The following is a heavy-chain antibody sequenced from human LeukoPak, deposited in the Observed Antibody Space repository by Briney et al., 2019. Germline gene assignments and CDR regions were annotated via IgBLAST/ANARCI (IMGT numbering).Heavy chain of an antibody. J-gene: IGHJ4*02. CDR1: GFTFSSYG. CDR2: ISGSGSTT. D-gene: IGHD3-10*01. Sequence: PGGSLRLSCAASGFTFSSYGMSWVRQAPGKGLEWVSAISGSGSTTYYADSVKGRFTISRDNSKNTLYLQMNSLRAEDTAVYSCAKGYYGSGSYGWFDYWGQGTLVTVSS. V-gene: IGHV3-23*01. CDR3: AKGYYGSGSYGWFDY.